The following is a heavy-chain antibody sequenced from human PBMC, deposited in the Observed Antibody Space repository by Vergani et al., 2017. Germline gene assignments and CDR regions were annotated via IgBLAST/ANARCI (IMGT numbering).Heavy chain of an antibody. D-gene: IGHD5-12*01. CDR2: ISFDGNKK. CDR1: GFSFTSYG. V-gene: IGHV3-30*03. CDR3: ARDRVDIVATTTYYYYYYGMDV. Sequence: QVRLVESGGGVVQPGRSLRLSCAASGFSFTSYGMHWVRQPPGKGLEWVATISFDGNKKDYTEAVRGRFTISRDSSKTLYLQMDSLRAEDTAVYYCARDRVDIVATTTYYYYYYGMDVWGQGTTVTVSS. J-gene: IGHJ6*02.